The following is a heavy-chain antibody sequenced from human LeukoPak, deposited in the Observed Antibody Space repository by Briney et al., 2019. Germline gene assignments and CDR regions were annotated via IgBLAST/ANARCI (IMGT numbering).Heavy chain of an antibody. CDR1: GYTFTSYG. CDR2: ISAYNGNT. V-gene: IGHV1-18*01. J-gene: IGHJ4*02. CDR3: ARHAHTLAATGPASGY. Sequence: GASVKVSCKASGYTFTSYGISWVRQAPGQGLERMGWISAYNGNTNYAQKLQGRVTMTTDTSTSTAYVELRSLRSDDTAVYYCARHAHTLAATGPASGYWGQGTLVTVSS. D-gene: IGHD6-13*01.